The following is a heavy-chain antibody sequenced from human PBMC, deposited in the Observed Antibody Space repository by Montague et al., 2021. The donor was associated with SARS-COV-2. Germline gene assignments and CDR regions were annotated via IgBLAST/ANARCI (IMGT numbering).Heavy chain of an antibody. CDR3: ARAQANYGLDV. CDR1: GDSIISFY. CDR2: VYYTGNT. Sequence: SETLSLTCTVSGDSIISFYWTWVRQSPGKGLEWIGNVYYTGNTKYKPSLEGRVTISVDTSTSQFPLTLSSGSAADTAAYYCARAQANYGLDVWGQGTTVTVSS. V-gene: IGHV4-59*01. J-gene: IGHJ6*02.